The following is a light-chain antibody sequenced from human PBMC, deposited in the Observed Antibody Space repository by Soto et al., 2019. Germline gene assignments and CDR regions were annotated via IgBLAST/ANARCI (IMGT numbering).Light chain of an antibody. CDR2: GAS. Sequence: FVLTQSPGTLSLSPWERATLSCRASQSVSSNLAWYQQKPGQAPRLLIYGASTRATGIPDRFSGSGSGTDFTLTISRLEPEDFAVYYCQQYGSSPWTFGQGTKVDIK. CDR3: QQYGSSPWT. V-gene: IGKV3-20*01. CDR1: QSVSSN. J-gene: IGKJ1*01.